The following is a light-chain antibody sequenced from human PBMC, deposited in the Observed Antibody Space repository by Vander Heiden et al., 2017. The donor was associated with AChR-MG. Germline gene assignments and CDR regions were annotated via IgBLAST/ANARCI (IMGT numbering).Light chain of an antibody. CDR1: SAHSSYA. Sequence: VLTQSPSASASLGASVKLTCTLSSAHSSYAIAWHQQQPETGPRYLMKVDSDGSHSKGDGITDRFSGSSSGAERYLIISSLQSEDEADYYCQTWGTDIPYVFGTGTKVTVL. V-gene: IGLV4-69*01. CDR2: VDSDGSH. J-gene: IGLJ1*01. CDR3: QTWGTDIPYV.